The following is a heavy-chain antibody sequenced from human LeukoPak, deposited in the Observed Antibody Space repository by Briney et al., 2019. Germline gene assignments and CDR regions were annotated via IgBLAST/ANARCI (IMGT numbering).Heavy chain of an antibody. CDR3: AKAHCSSTSGSTADN. CDR1: GFTFTRNA. V-gene: IGHV3-23*05. D-gene: IGHD2-2*01. CDR2: IACSGSTT. J-gene: IGHJ4*02. Sequence: PGGTLSLSCAASGFTFTRNAMAWVRQPPGKGLEWVSAIACSGSTTFYPASVKGRVTISIIQSTNTVYLQMNSLRADDTAVYSGAKAHCSSTSGSTADNWGQGTLVTVSS.